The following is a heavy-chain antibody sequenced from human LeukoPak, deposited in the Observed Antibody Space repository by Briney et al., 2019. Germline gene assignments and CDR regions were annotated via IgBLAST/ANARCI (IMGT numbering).Heavy chain of an antibody. CDR3: ARGGYYGSGNDFRFDP. Sequence: PSETLSLTCTVSGGSMSSYYWSWIRQPPGKGLEWIGYIYYSGSTNYEPSLKSRVTISVDTSKNQFSLKLSSVTAADTAVYYCARGGYYGSGNDFRFDPWGQGTLVTVSS. CDR2: IYYSGST. J-gene: IGHJ5*02. D-gene: IGHD3-10*01. V-gene: IGHV4-59*01. CDR1: GGSMSSYY.